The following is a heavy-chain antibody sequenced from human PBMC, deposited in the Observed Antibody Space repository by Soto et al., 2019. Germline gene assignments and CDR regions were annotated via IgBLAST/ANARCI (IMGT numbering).Heavy chain of an antibody. CDR2: ISANGQGI. V-gene: IGHV3-23*01. D-gene: IGHD1-7*01. Sequence: GGSLRLSCVGSEFTFSTYALSWVRQAPGKGLEWVSAISANGQGIYYADSVRGRFTISRDNSKNTIFLHMDSLRAEDTAVYYCAKDRNYPRDQFHYWGQGTLVTVSS. CDR1: EFTFSTYA. J-gene: IGHJ4*02. CDR3: AKDRNYPRDQFHY.